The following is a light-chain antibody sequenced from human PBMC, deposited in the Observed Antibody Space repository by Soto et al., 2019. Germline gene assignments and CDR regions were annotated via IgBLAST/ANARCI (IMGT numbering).Light chain of an antibody. J-gene: IGKJ4*01. V-gene: IGKV3-15*01. CDR2: DAS. CDR3: LHYYYWPLT. CDR1: QSVSSK. Sequence: VMTQSPATLSVSPGEGATLSCRASQSVSSKLAWYQQKPGQAPGLLIYDASTRATGIPARFSGSGSGTEFTLTISSLQSEDFAVYYCLHYYYWPLTFGGGTKVDIK.